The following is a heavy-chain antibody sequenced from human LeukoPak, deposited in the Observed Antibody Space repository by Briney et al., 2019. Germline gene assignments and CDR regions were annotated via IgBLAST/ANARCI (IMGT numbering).Heavy chain of an antibody. J-gene: IGHJ4*02. Sequence: GASVKVSCKASGYTFTGYYMHWVRQAPGQGLEWMGWINPNSGGTNYAQKFQGRVTMTRDTSISTAYMELSRLRSDDTAVYYCARSGGDSGSYLFGDFDYWGQGTLVTVSS. CDR3: ARSGGDSGSYLFGDFDY. CDR1: GYTFTGYY. V-gene: IGHV1-2*02. CDR2: INPNSGGT. D-gene: IGHD1-26*01.